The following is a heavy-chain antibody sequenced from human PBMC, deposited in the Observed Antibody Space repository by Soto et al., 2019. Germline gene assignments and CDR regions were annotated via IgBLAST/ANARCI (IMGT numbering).Heavy chain of an antibody. CDR2: INPILGIP. CDR3: AGGGVDVVAPSAFAS. V-gene: IGHV1-69*10. D-gene: IGHD5-12*01. CDR1: GATYSNSA. J-gene: IGHJ4*02. Sequence: QVQLVQSGAEVKKPGSSVKVSCKASGATYSNSAISWVRQAPGQGLEWMGGINPILGIPDYAHKFQGRVTITADESTNTVYMTLGSLRSEDTALYFCAGGGVDVVAPSAFASGGQGTLVTVSS.